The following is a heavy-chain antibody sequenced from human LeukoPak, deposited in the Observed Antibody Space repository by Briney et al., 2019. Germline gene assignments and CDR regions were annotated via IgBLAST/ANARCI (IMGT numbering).Heavy chain of an antibody. CDR3: ARVDCSSTSCYSGDIDY. V-gene: IGHV3-48*03. CDR2: ISSSGSTI. Sequence: GGSLRLSCAASGFTFSSYEMNWVRQAPGKGLEWVSYISSSGSTIYYADSVKGRCAISRDNAKNSLYLQMNSLRAEDTAVYYCARVDCSSTSCYSGDIDYWGQGTLVTVSS. D-gene: IGHD2-2*01. CDR1: GFTFSSYE. J-gene: IGHJ4*02.